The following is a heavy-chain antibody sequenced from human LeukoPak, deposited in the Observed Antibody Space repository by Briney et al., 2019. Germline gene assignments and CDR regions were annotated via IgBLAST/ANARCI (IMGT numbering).Heavy chain of an antibody. Sequence: PGGSLRLSCAASGFTFSSYAMSWVRQAPGKGLEWVSAISGSGGSTYYADSVKGRFTISRDNSKNTLYLQMSSLRAEDTAVYYCAKDHSRDDYVWGSYRPDAFDIWGQGTVVTVSS. V-gene: IGHV3-23*01. CDR1: GFTFSSYA. CDR3: AKDHSRDDYVWGSYRPDAFDI. J-gene: IGHJ3*02. CDR2: ISGSGGST. D-gene: IGHD3-16*02.